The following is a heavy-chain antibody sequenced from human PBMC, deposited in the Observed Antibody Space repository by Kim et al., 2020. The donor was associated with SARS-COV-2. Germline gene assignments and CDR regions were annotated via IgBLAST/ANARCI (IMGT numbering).Heavy chain of an antibody. J-gene: IGHJ4*02. Sequence: GGSLRLSCAASGFTFSTYWMTWVRQAPGKGLEWVANINQGGTEKYYVDSVKGRFTISRDNAKNSLFLDVNSLRVEDTAVYYCARTHYGDSVWGQGTLVTASS. CDR2: INQGGTEK. V-gene: IGHV3-7*01. D-gene: IGHD4-17*01. CDR3: ARTHYGDSV. CDR1: GFTFSTYW.